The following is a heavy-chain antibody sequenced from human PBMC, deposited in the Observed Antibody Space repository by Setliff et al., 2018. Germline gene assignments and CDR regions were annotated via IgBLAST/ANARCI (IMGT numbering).Heavy chain of an antibody. V-gene: IGHV5-51*01. D-gene: IGHD4-4*01. Sequence: GESLKISCKASGYSFASYWIAWVRQMPGKGLEWMGVIYPGDSDTRYSPSFQGQVTISADKSISTAYLQWSSLKASDTAMYYCARDSNYEGAYDYWGQGTLVTSPQ. CDR1: GYSFASYW. CDR2: IYPGDSDT. CDR3: ARDSNYEGAYDY. J-gene: IGHJ4*02.